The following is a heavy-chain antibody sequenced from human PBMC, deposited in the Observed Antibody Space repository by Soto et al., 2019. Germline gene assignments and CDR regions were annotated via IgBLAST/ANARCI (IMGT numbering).Heavy chain of an antibody. CDR3: TTDYYDSSGYRIDY. CDR2: IKSKTDGGTT. V-gene: IGHV3-15*07. CDR1: GFTFSNAW. Sequence: EVQLVESGGGLVKPGGSLRLSCAASGFTFSNAWMNWVRQAPGKGLEWVGRIKSKTDGGTTDYAEPVKGRFTISRDDSKNTLYLQMNSLKTEDTAVYYCTTDYYDSSGYRIDYWGQGTLVTVSS. D-gene: IGHD3-22*01. J-gene: IGHJ4*02.